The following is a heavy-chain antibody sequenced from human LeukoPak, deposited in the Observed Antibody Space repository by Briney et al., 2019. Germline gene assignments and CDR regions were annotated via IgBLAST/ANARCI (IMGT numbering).Heavy chain of an antibody. D-gene: IGHD6-19*01. J-gene: IGHJ4*02. CDR2: ISGSGGST. CDR3: ARDGIAVAGQEFDY. CDR1: GFTFSSYA. Sequence: GGPLRLSCAASGFTFSSYAMSWVRQAPGKGLEWVSAISGSGGSTYYADSVKGRFTISRDNSKNTLYLQMNSLRAEDTAVYYCARDGIAVAGQEFDYWGQGTLVTVSS. V-gene: IGHV3-23*01.